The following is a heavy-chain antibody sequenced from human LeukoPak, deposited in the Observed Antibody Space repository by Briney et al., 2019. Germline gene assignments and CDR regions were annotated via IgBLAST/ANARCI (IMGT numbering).Heavy chain of an antibody. CDR1: GYTFTDYY. V-gene: IGHV1-2*02. J-gene: IGHJ4*02. CDR2: INPNSGGT. Sequence: GASVRVSCKASGYTFTDYYLHWVRQAPGRGLEWMGWINPNSGGTNYAQKFQGRVTMTRDTSISTVYMELTSLRSDDTAVYYCARGQNRDYSDYGRNYWGQGTLVTVSS. CDR3: ARGQNRDYSDYGRNY. D-gene: IGHD4-11*01.